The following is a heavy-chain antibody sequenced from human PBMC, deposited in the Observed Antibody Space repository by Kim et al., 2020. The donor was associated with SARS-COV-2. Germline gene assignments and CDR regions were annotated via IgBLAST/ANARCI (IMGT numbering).Heavy chain of an antibody. CDR1: GGTFSSYA. CDR2: IIPILGIA. Sequence: SVKVSCKASGGTFSSYAISWVRQAPGQGLEWMGRIIPILGIANYAQKFQGRVTITADKSTSTAYMELSSLRSEDTAVYYCARDRQTSSSWYKGAFDIWGQGTMVTVSS. D-gene: IGHD6-13*01. CDR3: ARDRQTSSSWYKGAFDI. J-gene: IGHJ3*02. V-gene: IGHV1-69*04.